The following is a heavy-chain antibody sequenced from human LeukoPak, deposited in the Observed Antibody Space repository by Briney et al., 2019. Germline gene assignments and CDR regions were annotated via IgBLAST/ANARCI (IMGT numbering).Heavy chain of an antibody. D-gene: IGHD2-15*01. CDR1: GDSISSSSYY. Sequence: SETLSLTRTVSGDSISSSSYYWGWIRQPPGTGLEWIGSFSYSRSTYYNPSLKSRVTISVDTSKNQFSLKLSSVTAADTAVYYCARDRTVVVVVAATQAHWFDPWGQGTLVTVSS. J-gene: IGHJ5*02. CDR2: FSYSRST. CDR3: ARDRTVVVVVAATQAHWFDP. V-gene: IGHV4-39*07.